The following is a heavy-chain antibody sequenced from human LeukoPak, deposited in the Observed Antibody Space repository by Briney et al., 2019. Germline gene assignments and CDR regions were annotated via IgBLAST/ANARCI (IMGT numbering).Heavy chain of an antibody. Sequence: GSLRLSCAASGFTFSTYAMSWVRQAPGKGLEWVSAISGSGGSTYYADSVKGRFTISRDNSKNTLYLQMNSLRAEDTAVYYCAKGKWLLPFAPFDYWGQGTLVTVSS. J-gene: IGHJ4*02. D-gene: IGHD3-22*01. CDR3: AKGKWLLPFAPFDY. CDR2: ISGSGGST. CDR1: GFTFSTYA. V-gene: IGHV3-23*01.